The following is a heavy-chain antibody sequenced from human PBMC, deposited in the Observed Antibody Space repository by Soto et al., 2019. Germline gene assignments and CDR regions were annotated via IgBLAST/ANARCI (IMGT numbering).Heavy chain of an antibody. V-gene: IGHV4-30-4*01. CDR2: NYYSGNT. CDR3: AREGGESSDGLYYFDS. J-gene: IGHJ4*02. Sequence: SETLSLTCTDSGGSTSSDNYWSWIRQPTGKGLEWIGHNYYSGNTDYNPSLKSRLAISIDTSKNQFSLKLSSVTAADTAVYFCAREGGESSDGLYYFDSWGQGSLVTVSS. CDR1: GGSTSSDNY. D-gene: IGHD3-16*01.